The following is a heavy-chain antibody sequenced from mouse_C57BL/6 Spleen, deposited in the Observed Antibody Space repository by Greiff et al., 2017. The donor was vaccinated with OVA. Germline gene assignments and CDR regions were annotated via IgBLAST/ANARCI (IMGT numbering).Heavy chain of an antibody. J-gene: IGHJ1*03. CDR2: IWRGGST. D-gene: IGHD1-1*01. CDR3: ARTDYGSSYWYFDV. Sequence: VKLQESGPGLVQPSQSLSITCTASGFSLTSYGVHWVRQSPGKGLEWLGVIWRGGSTDYNAAFMSRLSITKDNSKSQVILIMNSMQADDTAIYCCARTDYGSSYWYFDVWGTGTTVTVSS. CDR1: GFSLTSYG. V-gene: IGHV2-5*01.